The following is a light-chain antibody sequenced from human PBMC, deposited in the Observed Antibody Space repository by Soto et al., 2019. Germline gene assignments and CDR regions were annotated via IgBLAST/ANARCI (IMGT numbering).Light chain of an antibody. CDR1: QSITKI. Sequence: DIEMTQSPPSLSATVGDRVTISCRASQSITKILNWYQQKSGKAPKLLIYAASTLQSGVPARFSGSGSGTDFTLTISSLQPEDFATYYCQQSYSSPQTFDQGTRVEIK. J-gene: IGKJ1*01. CDR2: AAS. V-gene: IGKV1-39*01. CDR3: QQSYSSPQT.